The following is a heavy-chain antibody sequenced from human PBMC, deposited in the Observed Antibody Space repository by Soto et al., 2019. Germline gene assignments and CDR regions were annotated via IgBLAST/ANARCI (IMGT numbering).Heavy chain of an antibody. Sequence: QVQLQESGPGLVKPSDTLSLTCAVSGYSISSSNWWGWIRQPPGKGLEWIGYIYYSGTTYYNPSLKRRITRSLXTAKNQFSLKLTSVTAVDTAVYYCAGREIQGPIDYWGQGTLVTVSS. J-gene: IGHJ4*02. CDR1: GYSISSSNW. D-gene: IGHD1-26*01. CDR3: AGREIQGPIDY. V-gene: IGHV4-28*01. CDR2: IYYSGTT.